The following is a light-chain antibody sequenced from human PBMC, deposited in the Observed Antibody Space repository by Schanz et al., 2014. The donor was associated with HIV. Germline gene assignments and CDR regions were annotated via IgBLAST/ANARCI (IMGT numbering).Light chain of an antibody. V-gene: IGLV2-14*03. CDR1: RSDVGGYNY. Sequence: QSALTQPASVSGSPGQSITISCTGTRSDVGGYNYVSWYQQHPGKAPKLMIYDVSNRPSGVSNRFSGSKSGNTASLTVSGLQAEDEADYYCSSYAGNNNGVFGGGTKLTVL. CDR2: DVS. CDR3: SSYAGNNNGV. J-gene: IGLJ3*02.